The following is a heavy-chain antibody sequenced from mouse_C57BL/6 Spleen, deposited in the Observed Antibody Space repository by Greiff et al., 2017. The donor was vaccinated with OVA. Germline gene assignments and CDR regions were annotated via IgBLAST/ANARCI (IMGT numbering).Heavy chain of an antibody. D-gene: IGHD1-1*01. CDR1: GYTFTSYW. V-gene: IGHV1-74*01. CDR2: IHPSDSDT. J-gene: IGHJ2*01. CDR3: AIPQDCGSSPYYFDY. Sequence: QVQLQQPGAELVKPGASVKVSCKASGYTFTSYWMHWVKQRPGQGLEWIGRIHPSDSDTNYNQKFKGKATLPVDKPSSTAYMLLSSLTSGESAVYYCAIPQDCGSSPYYFDYWGQGTTLTVSS.